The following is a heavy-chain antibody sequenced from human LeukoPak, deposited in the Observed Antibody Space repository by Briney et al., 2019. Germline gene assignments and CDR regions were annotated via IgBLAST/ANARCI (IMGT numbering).Heavy chain of an antibody. Sequence: PGGSLRLSCAASGSTFSSYGMHWVRQAPGKGLEWVAVISYDGSNKYYADSVKGRFTISRDNSKNTLYLQMNSLRAEDTAVYYCAKELAAAGRDDAFDIWGQGTMVTVSS. J-gene: IGHJ3*02. D-gene: IGHD6-13*01. CDR1: GSTFSSYG. V-gene: IGHV3-30*18. CDR3: AKELAAAGRDDAFDI. CDR2: ISYDGSNK.